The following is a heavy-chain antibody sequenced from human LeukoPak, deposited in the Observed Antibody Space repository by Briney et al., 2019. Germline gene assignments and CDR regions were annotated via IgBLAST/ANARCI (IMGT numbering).Heavy chain of an antibody. CDR3: ARESSGPQFN. V-gene: IGHV1-18*04. D-gene: IGHD3-22*01. J-gene: IGHJ4*02. Sequence: GASVKVSCKASGYTFTGYYMHWVRQAPGQGLEWMGWISAYNGNTNYAQKLQGRVTMTTDTSTSTAYMELRSLRSDDTAVYYCARESSGPQFNWGQGTLVTVSS. CDR2: ISAYNGNT. CDR1: GYTFTGYY.